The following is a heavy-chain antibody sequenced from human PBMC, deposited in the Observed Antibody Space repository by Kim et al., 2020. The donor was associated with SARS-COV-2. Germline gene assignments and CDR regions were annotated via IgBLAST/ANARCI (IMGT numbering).Heavy chain of an antibody. J-gene: IGHJ4*02. V-gene: IGHV1-3*01. Sequence: YSQTFQGKVTMTRDTSASTAYMELSSLRAEDTAVYYCASRRYSSSWYFDYWGQGTLVTVSS. D-gene: IGHD6-13*01. CDR3: ASRRYSSSWYFDY.